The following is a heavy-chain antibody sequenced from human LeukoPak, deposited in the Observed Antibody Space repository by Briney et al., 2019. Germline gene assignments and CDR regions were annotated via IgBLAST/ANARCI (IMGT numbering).Heavy chain of an antibody. CDR1: GYTLTELS. V-gene: IGHV1-24*01. Sequence: ASVKASCKVSGYTLTELSMHWVRQAPGKGLEWMGGFDPEDGETIYAQKFQGRVTMTEDTSTDTAYMELSSLRSEDTAVYYCATDPEGSYYTPVGCWGQGTLVTVSS. CDR2: FDPEDGET. CDR3: ATDPEGSYYTPVGC. J-gene: IGHJ4*02. D-gene: IGHD3-10*01.